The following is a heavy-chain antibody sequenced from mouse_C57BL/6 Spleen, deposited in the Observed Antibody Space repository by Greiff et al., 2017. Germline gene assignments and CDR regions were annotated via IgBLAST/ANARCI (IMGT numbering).Heavy chain of an antibody. V-gene: IGHV2-9-1*01. CDR3: ARNSNDDGYPYYFDY. D-gene: IGHD2-3*01. CDR1: GFSLTSYA. J-gene: IGHJ2*01. CDR2: IWTGGGT. Sequence: VQLVESGPGLVAPSQSLSITCTVSGFSLTSYAISWVRQPPGKGLEWLGVIWTGGGTNYNSALTSRLSISQDNSKSQVFLKMNSLQTDDTARYYCARNSNDDGYPYYFDYWGQGTTLTVSS.